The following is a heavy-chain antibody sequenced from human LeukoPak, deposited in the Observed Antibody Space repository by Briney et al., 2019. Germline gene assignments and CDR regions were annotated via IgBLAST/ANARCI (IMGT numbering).Heavy chain of an antibody. J-gene: IGHJ6*03. CDR2: ISYDGSNK. CDR1: GFTFSSYA. Sequence: GGSLRLSCAASGFTFSSYAMHWVRQAPGKGLEWVAVISYDGSNKYYADSVKGRFTISRDNSKNTLYLQMNSLRAEDTAVYYCAKRTEYQLLLHGRIDYMDVWGKGTTVTVSS. D-gene: IGHD2-2*01. V-gene: IGHV3-30-3*02. CDR3: AKRTEYQLLLHGRIDYMDV.